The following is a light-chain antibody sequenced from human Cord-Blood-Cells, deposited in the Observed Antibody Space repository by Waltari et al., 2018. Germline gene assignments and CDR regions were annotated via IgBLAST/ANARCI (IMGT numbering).Light chain of an antibody. J-gene: IGLJ3*02. V-gene: IGLV1-47*01. CDR3: AAWDDSLSGRV. Sequence: QSVLTQPPSASGTPGQRVTLSCSGSSSNIGSNYVYWYQQLPGTPPKLLIHRNNRRPSGVPDRFSGSKSGTSASLAISGLRSEDEADYYCAAWDDSLSGRVFGGGTKLTVL. CDR2: RNN. CDR1: SSNIGSNY.